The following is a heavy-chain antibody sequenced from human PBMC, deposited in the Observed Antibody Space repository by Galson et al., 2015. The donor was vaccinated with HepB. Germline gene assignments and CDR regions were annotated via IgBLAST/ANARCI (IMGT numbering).Heavy chain of an antibody. CDR3: ARPAQRGVGPYSSGWD. V-gene: IGHV1-69*02. Sequence: SVKVSCKASGGTFGSYTISWVRQAPGQGLEWMGRIIPILGIANYAQKFQGRVTITADKSTSTAYMELSSLRSEDTAVYYCARPAQRGVGPYSSGWDWGQGTLVTVSS. J-gene: IGHJ4*02. CDR2: IIPILGIA. D-gene: IGHD6-25*01. CDR1: GGTFGSYT.